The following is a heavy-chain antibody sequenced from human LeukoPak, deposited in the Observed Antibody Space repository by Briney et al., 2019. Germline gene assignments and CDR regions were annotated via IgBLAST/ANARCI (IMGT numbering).Heavy chain of an antibody. J-gene: IGHJ5*02. D-gene: IGHD3-10*01. CDR3: AKDLRYLYESGNYGWFDP. Sequence: GGSLRLSCAASGFTVSSNYMSWVRQAPGKGLEWVSVIYSGGSTYYADSVKGRFTISRHNSKNTLYLQMNSLRAEDTAVYYCAKDLRYLYESGNYGWFDPWGQGALVTVSS. V-gene: IGHV3-53*04. CDR2: IYSGGST. CDR1: GFTVSSNY.